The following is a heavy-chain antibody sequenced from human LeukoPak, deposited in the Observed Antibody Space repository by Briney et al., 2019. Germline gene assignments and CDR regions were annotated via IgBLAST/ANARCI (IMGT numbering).Heavy chain of an antibody. J-gene: IGHJ4*02. CDR3: ARSTVAGFDY. D-gene: IGHD6-19*01. CDR1: EFSFSSYF. CDR2: ISSGSTYT. V-gene: IGHV3-21*01. Sequence: PGGSLRLSCAASEFSFSSYFMNWVRQAPGKGLEWISSISSGSTYTYYADSVKGRFTISRDNAKNSLYLKMNSLRAEDTAVYYCARSTVAGFDYWGQGTLVTVSS.